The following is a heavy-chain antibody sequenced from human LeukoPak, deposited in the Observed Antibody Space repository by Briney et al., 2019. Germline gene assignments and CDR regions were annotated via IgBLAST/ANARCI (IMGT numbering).Heavy chain of an antibody. J-gene: IGHJ3*01. CDR1: GDPINNYY. Sequence: PSETLSLACTVSGDPINNYYWSWIRRPPGKGLEWIGHIYYSGSTSYNPSLKSRVTISVDTSKNQFSLKLSSVTAADTAVYYCARERGGDYSDAFDVWGQGTMVTVSS. CDR3: ARERGGDYSDAFDV. V-gene: IGHV4-59*01. CDR2: IYYSGST. D-gene: IGHD4-11*01.